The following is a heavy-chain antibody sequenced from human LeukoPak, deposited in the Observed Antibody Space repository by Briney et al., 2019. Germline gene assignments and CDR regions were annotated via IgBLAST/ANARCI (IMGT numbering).Heavy chain of an antibody. Sequence: GGSLRLSCAASGLIFGSYEMNWVRQAPGKGLEWVSYIDANSNKIYYADSVRGRFSTSRDNPRNSMFLQMNRLRVDDTAVHYCASPLRDYWGPGTLVVVSS. CDR3: ASPLRDY. CDR1: GLIFGSYE. J-gene: IGHJ4*02. CDR2: IDANSNKI. V-gene: IGHV3-48*03.